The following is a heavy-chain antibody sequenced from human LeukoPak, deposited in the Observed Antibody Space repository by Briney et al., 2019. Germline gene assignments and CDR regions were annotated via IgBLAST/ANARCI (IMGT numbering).Heavy chain of an antibody. J-gene: IGHJ4*02. D-gene: IGHD6-19*01. CDR2: IWYDGSNK. CDR3: AREGIAVAGIFDY. Sequence: GGSLRLSCAASGFTFSSYGMHWVRQARGEGLERVAVIWYDGSNKYYADSVKGRFTISRDNSKNTLYLQMNSLRAEDTAVYYCAREGIAVAGIFDYWGQGTLVTVSS. CDR1: GFTFSSYG. V-gene: IGHV3-33*01.